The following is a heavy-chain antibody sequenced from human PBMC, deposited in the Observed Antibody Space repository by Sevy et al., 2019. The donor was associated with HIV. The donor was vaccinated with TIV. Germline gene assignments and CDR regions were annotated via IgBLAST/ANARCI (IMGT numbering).Heavy chain of an antibody. CDR3: ARDHAGSVEFYFDH. CDR1: GYTFNRHG. V-gene: IGHV1-3*04. J-gene: IGHJ4*02. Sequence: ASVKVSCKASGYTFNRHGLHWVRQAPAQGLEWMGWTATDTRDTRYSQKFQGRLTITTDTSASTLYMELSSLTSEDTAVYYCARDHAGSVEFYFDHWGQGTLVTVSS. CDR2: TATDTRDT.